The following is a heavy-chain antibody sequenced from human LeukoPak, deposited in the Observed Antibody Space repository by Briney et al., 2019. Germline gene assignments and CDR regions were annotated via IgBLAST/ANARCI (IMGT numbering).Heavy chain of an antibody. D-gene: IGHD3-10*01. CDR1: GGPISSGDYY. Sequence: SETLSLTCSVSGGPISSGDYYWSWIRQHPGMGLEWIGHVYHSGTTNYNPSLKSRVTISADTSKNQFSLKLNSVTAADTAVYFCARWAVRGVVNFDYWGQGIRVTVSS. CDR3: ARWAVRGVVNFDY. V-gene: IGHV4-31*03. CDR2: VYHSGTT. J-gene: IGHJ4*02.